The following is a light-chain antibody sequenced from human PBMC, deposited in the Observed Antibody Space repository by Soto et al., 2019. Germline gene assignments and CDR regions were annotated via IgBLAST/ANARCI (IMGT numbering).Light chain of an antibody. CDR3: QHYNNWPPWT. CDR1: QSVSVN. Sequence: EIVMTQSPATLSASPGERVTLSCRASQSVSVNLAWYQQNPGKAPRLLIYGASSRATGIPARFSGSGSGTEFTLTISSLQSEDFAVYYCQHYNNWPPWTFGQGTKVEIK. J-gene: IGKJ1*01. V-gene: IGKV3-15*01. CDR2: GAS.